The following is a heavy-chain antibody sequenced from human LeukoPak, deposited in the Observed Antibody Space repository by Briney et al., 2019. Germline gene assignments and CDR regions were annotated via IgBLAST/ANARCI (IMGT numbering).Heavy chain of an antibody. CDR1: GGTFSSYA. V-gene: IGHV1-69*06. J-gene: IGHJ4*02. CDR3: ARTISSWLDY. Sequence: SVKVSCKASGGTFSSYAISWVRQAPGQGLEWMGGIIPIFGTANYAQKFQGRVTITADKSTSTAYMELISLRFEDTAVYYCARTISSWLDYWGQGTLVTVSS. D-gene: IGHD6-13*01. CDR2: IIPIFGTA.